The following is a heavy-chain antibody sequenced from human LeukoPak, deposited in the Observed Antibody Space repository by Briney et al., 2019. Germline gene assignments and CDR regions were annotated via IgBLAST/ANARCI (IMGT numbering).Heavy chain of an antibody. V-gene: IGHV4-31*03. CDR3: ARDWCSSTSCYDAFDI. J-gene: IGHJ3*02. CDR2: TYYSGST. Sequence: PSETLSLTCTVSGGSISSGTYYWSWIRQHPGKGLEWIGYTYYSGSTYYNPSLKSRVTISVDTSKNQFYLKLSSVTAADTAVYYCARDWCSSTSCYDAFDIWGQGTMVTVSS. CDR1: GGSISSGTYY. D-gene: IGHD2-2*01.